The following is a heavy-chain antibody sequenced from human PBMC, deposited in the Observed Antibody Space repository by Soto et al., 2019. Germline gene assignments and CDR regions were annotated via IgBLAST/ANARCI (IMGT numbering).Heavy chain of an antibody. CDR1: GYTFTNYY. CDR3: ARDAPIGYCSGGSCPALDGMDV. CDR2: INPSGGST. D-gene: IGHD2-15*01. V-gene: IGHV1-46*01. J-gene: IGHJ6*02. Sequence: ASVKDSCKASGYTFTNYYMHWVRQAPGQGREWMGIINPSGGSTSYAQKFQGRVTMTRDTSTSTVYMELSSLRSEDTAVYYCARDAPIGYCSGGSCPALDGMDVWGQGTTVTVSS.